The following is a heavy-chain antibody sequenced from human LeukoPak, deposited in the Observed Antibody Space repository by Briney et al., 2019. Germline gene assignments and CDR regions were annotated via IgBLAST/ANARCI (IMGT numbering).Heavy chain of an antibody. V-gene: IGHV3-23*01. CDR2: ISGSGGST. CDR1: GFTFSSYG. Sequence: HPGGSLRLSCAASGFTFSSYGMSWVRQAPGKGLEWVSAISGSGGSTYYADSVKGRFTISRDNSKNTLYLQMNSLRAEDTAVYYCARAKFSAYTGNPGARKSSYDMDVWGKGTTVTVSS. J-gene: IGHJ6*04. D-gene: IGHD1-26*01. CDR3: ARAKFSAYTGNPGARKSSYDMDV.